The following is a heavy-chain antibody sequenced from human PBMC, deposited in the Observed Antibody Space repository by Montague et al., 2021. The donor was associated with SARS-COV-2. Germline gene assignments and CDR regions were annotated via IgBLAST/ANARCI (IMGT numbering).Heavy chain of an antibody. CDR2: IYYSGST. CDR1: GGSISSSSYY. Sequence: SETLSLTCTVSGGSISSSSYYWGWIRQPPGKGLEWIGSIYYSGSTYYNPSLKSRVTISVDTSKNQFSLKLSSVTPADTAAYYCARFYRVLPAASFDYWGQGTLVTVSS. CDR3: ARFYRVLPAASFDY. D-gene: IGHD2-2*01. J-gene: IGHJ4*02. V-gene: IGHV4-39*01.